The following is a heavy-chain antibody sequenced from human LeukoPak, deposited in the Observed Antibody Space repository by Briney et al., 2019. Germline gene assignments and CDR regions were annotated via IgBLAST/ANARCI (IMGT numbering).Heavy chain of an antibody. CDR2: IKSKTDGGTT. Sequence: GGSLRLSCAASGFTFSNAWMSWVRQAPGKGLEWVGRIKSKTDGGTTDYAAPVKGRFTISRDDSKNTLYLQMNSLKTEDTAVYYCTTAGGDPHYYYYYYMDVWGKGTTVTVSS. CDR1: GFTFSNAW. CDR3: TTAGGDPHYYYYYYMDV. V-gene: IGHV3-15*01. D-gene: IGHD4-17*01. J-gene: IGHJ6*03.